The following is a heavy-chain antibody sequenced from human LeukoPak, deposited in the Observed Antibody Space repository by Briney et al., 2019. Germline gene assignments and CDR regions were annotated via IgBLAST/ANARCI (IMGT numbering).Heavy chain of an antibody. D-gene: IGHD3-22*01. CDR2: INPNSGGT. CDR1: GYTFTGYY. Sequence: PGASVKVSCKASGYTFTGYYMHWVRQAPGQGLEWMGWINPNSGGTNYAQKFQGRVTMTRDTSINIVYMELSRLRSDDTAVYYCARDGPLTGFITMILYYFDYWGQGTLVTVSS. CDR3: ARDGPLTGFITMILYYFDY. J-gene: IGHJ4*02. V-gene: IGHV1-2*02.